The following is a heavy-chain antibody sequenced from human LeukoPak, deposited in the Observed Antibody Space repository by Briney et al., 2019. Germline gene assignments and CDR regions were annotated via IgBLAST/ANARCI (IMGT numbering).Heavy chain of an antibody. CDR3: ARRGYDSPVEDY. V-gene: IGHV1-3*01. Sequence: ASVKVSCKASGYTFTSFAMHWVRQAPGQRLEWMGWINAGNGNTKYSQKFQGRVTITADKSTSTAYMELSSLRSEDTAVYYCARRGYDSPVEDYWGQGTLVTVSS. CDR1: GYTFTSFA. J-gene: IGHJ4*02. CDR2: INAGNGNT. D-gene: IGHD5-12*01.